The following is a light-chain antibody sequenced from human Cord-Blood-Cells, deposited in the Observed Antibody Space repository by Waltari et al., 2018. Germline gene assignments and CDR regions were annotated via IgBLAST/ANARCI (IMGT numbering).Light chain of an antibody. CDR2: KVS. CDR1: QSLVHSDGNTY. V-gene: IGKV2-30*02. CDR3: MQGTHWWT. Sequence: DVVMTQSPLSLPVTLGQPASISCRSSQSLVHSDGNTYLNWFQQRPGQSPRRLIYKVSNRDSGVPDRFSGGGSGTDFTLKISRVEAEDVGVYYCMQGTHWWTFGQGTKVEIK. J-gene: IGKJ1*01.